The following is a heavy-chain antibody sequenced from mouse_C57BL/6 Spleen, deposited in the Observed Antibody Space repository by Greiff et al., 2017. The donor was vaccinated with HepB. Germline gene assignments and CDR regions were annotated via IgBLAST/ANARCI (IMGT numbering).Heavy chain of an antibody. D-gene: IGHD1-1*01. CDR2: IDPENGDT. CDR3: TGSYWYFDV. CDR1: GFNIKDDY. J-gene: IGHJ1*03. Sequence: EVQLQQSGAELVRPGASVKLSCTASGFNIKDDYMHWVKQRPEQGLEWIGWIDPENGDTEYASKFQGKATITADPSSNTAYLQLSSLTSEDTAVDYCTGSYWYFDVWGTGTTVTVSS. V-gene: IGHV14-4*01.